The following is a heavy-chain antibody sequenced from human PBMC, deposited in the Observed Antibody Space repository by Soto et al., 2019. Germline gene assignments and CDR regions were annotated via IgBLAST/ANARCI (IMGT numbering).Heavy chain of an antibody. J-gene: IGHJ4*02. CDR1: GYTFTSYY. CDR2: INPSSGST. CDR3: TRAGGRTGNDRDASFDY. D-gene: IGHD1-1*01. V-gene: IGHV1-46*03. Sequence: ASVKVSCKASGYTFTSYYLHWVRQAPGQGLEWMGIINPSSGSTSYAQKFQGRITMTTDTSTSTVYMELSSLRSEDTAVYYCTRAGGRTGNDRDASFDYWGQGALVTVSS.